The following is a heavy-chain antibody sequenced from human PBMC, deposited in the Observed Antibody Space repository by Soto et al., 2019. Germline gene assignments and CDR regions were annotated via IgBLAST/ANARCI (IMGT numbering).Heavy chain of an antibody. J-gene: IGHJ5*01. V-gene: IGHV3-30*03. CDR1: GFIFSGSG. D-gene: IGHD3-22*01. Sequence: QVQLVESGGGVVQPGRSLRLTCAASGFIFSGSGMHWVRQAPGKGLEWVALISYDGSRTYYADSVRDRFTISRDNGQNTLYLPMNGLRAEDTAVYFCARWVGGSMYDNSGKYDSWGQGTLVIVSS. CDR2: ISYDGSRT. CDR3: ARWVGGSMYDNSGKYDS.